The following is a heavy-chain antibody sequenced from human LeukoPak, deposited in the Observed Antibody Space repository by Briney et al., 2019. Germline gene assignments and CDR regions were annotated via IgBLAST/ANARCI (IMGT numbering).Heavy chain of an antibody. Sequence: PGGSLRLSCAASGFTFSSYAMSWVRQAPGKGLEWVSAISGSGGSTYYADSVKGRSTISRDNSKNTLYLQMNSLRAEDTAVYYCAKVRKQWLSGSGKLWGQGTLVTVSS. J-gene: IGHJ4*02. CDR3: AKVRKQWLSGSGKL. CDR1: GFTFSSYA. V-gene: IGHV3-23*01. D-gene: IGHD6-19*01. CDR2: ISGSGGST.